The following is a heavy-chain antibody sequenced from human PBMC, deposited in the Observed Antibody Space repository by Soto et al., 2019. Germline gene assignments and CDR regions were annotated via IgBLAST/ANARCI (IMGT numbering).Heavy chain of an antibody. J-gene: IGHJ6*02. CDR3: ARLYQLPDYYYYYGMDV. D-gene: IGHD2-2*01. CDR2: IHNSGNI. CDR1: GGTISSGDYH. Sequence: SETLSLTCTVSGGTISSGDYHWSWIRQPPGKGLEWIGNIHNSGNIYYNPSLKSRLSISVDTSKNQFSLKLSSVTAADTAVYYCARLYQLPDYYYYYGMDVWGQGPTVTVSS. V-gene: IGHV4-30-4*02.